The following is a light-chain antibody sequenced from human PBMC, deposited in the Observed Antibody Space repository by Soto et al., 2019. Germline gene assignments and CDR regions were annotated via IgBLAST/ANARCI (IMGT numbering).Light chain of an antibody. Sequence: AIQLTQSPSSLSASVGDRVTITCRASQGIRSALGWYQQKPGKVPKLLIYAASTLQSGVPSRFSGSGFGTDFTLTINSLQPEDFATYYCHLAYSYFLAFGQGTQVEVK. CDR1: QGIRSA. V-gene: IGKV1-6*01. J-gene: IGKJ1*01. CDR2: AAS. CDR3: HLAYSYFLA.